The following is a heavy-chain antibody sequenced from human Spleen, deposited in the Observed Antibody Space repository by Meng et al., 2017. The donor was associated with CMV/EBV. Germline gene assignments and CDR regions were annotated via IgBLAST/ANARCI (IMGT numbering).Heavy chain of an antibody. CDR2: IYPGDSDT. J-gene: IGHJ3*02. CDR1: GYSFTSSW. V-gene: IGHV5-51*01. D-gene: IGHD3-3*01. Sequence: GASLKICCKGSGYSFTSSWIGWVRQMPGKGLEWMGIIYPGDSDTRYSPSFQGQVTISADKSISTAYLQWSSLKASDTAMYYCARSRSITIFGVVIRDLTGVDAFDIWGQGTMVTVSS. CDR3: ARSRSITIFGVVIRDLTGVDAFDI.